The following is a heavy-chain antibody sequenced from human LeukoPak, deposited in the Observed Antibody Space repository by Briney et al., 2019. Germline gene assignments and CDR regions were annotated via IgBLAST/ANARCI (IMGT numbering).Heavy chain of an antibody. V-gene: IGHV3-33*01. Sequence: GGSLRLSCAASGFTFSSYGMHWVRQAPGKGLERVAVIWYDGSNKYYADSVKGRFTISRDNSKNTLYLQMNSLRAEDTAVYYCARGLSSYDILTGSNYGMDVWGQGTTVTVSS. J-gene: IGHJ6*02. CDR1: GFTFSSYG. CDR2: IWYDGSNK. CDR3: ARGLSSYDILTGSNYGMDV. D-gene: IGHD3-9*01.